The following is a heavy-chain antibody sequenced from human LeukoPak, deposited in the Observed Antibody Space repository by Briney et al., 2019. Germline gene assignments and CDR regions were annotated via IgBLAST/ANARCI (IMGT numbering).Heavy chain of an antibody. Sequence: SETLSLTCTVSGGSISSYYWSWIRQPPGKGLEWIGSIYHSGSTYYNPSLKSRVTISVDTSKNQFSLKLRSVIAADTAVYYCARVVQSTDSSGFYLPEYFQHWGQGTLVTVSS. D-gene: IGHD3-22*01. J-gene: IGHJ1*01. CDR1: GGSISSYY. CDR2: IYHSGST. V-gene: IGHV4-38-2*02. CDR3: ARVVQSTDSSGFYLPEYFQH.